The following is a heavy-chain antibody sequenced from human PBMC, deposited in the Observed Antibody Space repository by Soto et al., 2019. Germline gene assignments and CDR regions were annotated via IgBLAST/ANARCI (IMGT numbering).Heavy chain of an antibody. Sequence: VQLVESGGGLVKPGGSLRLSCAASGFSFSDYYMSWIRQAPGKGLEWLAYISSSADTIYYADSVKGRFSISRNNAKNTLNLQMNRLRAEDTAVYYCGRVVRVGAMIYWGQGTLVSVSS. V-gene: IGHV3-11*04. D-gene: IGHD1-26*01. CDR3: GRVVRVGAMIY. CDR1: GFSFSDYY. CDR2: ISSSADTI. J-gene: IGHJ4*02.